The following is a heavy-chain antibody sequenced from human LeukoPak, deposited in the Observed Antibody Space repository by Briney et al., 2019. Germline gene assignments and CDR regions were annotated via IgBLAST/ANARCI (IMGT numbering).Heavy chain of an antibody. CDR1: GFTFSDAW. CDR2: IKSKSDGGTI. D-gene: IGHD2-15*01. CDR3: TTRRQDGW. V-gene: IGHV3-15*01. Sequence: GGSLRLSCVGSGFTFSDAWMSWVRQAPGRGLEWVGRIKSKSDGGTIDYAAPVKGRFTISRDDSRNTLYLQMNSLKTEDTAVYYCTTRRQDGWWGQGTLVTVS. J-gene: IGHJ4*02.